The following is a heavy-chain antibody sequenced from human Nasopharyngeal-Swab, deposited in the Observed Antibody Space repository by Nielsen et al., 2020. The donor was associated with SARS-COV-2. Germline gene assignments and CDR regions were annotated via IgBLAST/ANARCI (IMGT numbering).Heavy chain of an antibody. J-gene: IGHJ6*02. CDR2: IRSKAYGGTT. CDR3: TRVSGSYYGMDV. Sequence: GSLKISCTASGFTFGDYAMSWVRQAPGKGLEWVGFIRSKAYGGTTEYAASVKGRFTISRDDSKSIAYLQMNSLKTEDTAVYYCTRVSGSYYGMDVWGQGTTVTVSS. CDR1: GFTFGDYA. V-gene: IGHV3-49*04. D-gene: IGHD1-26*01.